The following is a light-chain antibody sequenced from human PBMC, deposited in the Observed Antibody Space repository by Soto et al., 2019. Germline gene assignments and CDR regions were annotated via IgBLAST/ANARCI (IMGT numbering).Light chain of an antibody. CDR1: QSVLHSSNNKNY. CDR3: QQYRLAPYS. Sequence: DFVMTQSPDSLAVSLGERATINCKSSQSVLHSSNNKNYLAWYQQKPGQPPKLLICWASTRGSGVPDRFSGSGSGTDFTLTIRSLQAEDVAVYYCQQYRLAPYSFGQGTKLDIK. CDR2: WAS. J-gene: IGKJ2*03. V-gene: IGKV4-1*01.